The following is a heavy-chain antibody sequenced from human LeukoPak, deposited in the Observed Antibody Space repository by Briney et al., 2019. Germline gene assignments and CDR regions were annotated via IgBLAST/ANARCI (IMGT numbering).Heavy chain of an antibody. CDR2: IRAKIHDGTT. D-gene: IGHD3-10*01. CDR1: AFIFGDYN. Sequence: GGSLRLSCTPSAFIFGDYNMNWVRQAPGKGLEWVGYIRAKIHDGTTDFAASVKGRFTISRDDSKSIAYLQMTSLKSEDTAVYYCSRGQKDPYGPEFDYWGQGTLVTVSS. J-gene: IGHJ4*02. CDR3: SRGQKDPYGPEFDY. V-gene: IGHV3-49*04.